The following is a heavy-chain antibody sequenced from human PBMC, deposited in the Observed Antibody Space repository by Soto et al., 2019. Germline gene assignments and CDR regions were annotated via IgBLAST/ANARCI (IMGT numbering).Heavy chain of an antibody. V-gene: IGHV3-30-3*01. J-gene: IGHJ2*01. CDR1: GFTFSSYA. CDR2: ISYDGSNK. CDR3: ARLLWRDDYHWGYCAL. Sequence: QVQLVESGGGVVQPGRSLRLSCAASGFTFSSYAMHWVRQAPGKGLEWVAVISYDGSNKYYADSVKGRFTISRDNSKNTLYLQVSRQSAEDTAVCYCARLLWRDDYHWGYCALWGLGSLVAVAS. D-gene: IGHD4-17*01.